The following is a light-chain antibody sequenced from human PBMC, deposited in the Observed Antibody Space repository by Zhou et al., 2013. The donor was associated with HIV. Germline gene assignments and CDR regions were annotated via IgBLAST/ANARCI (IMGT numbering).Light chain of an antibody. J-gene: IGKJ4*01. Sequence: AIQLTQSPSSLSASVGDRVTITCRASQGISSALAWYVQKPGKPPKVLISDASSFESGVPSRFSGSGSGTDFTLTISSLQPEDFATYYCQQANSFPALTFGGGTKVEIK. CDR1: QGISSA. V-gene: IGKV1-13*02. CDR3: QQANSFPALT. CDR2: DAS.